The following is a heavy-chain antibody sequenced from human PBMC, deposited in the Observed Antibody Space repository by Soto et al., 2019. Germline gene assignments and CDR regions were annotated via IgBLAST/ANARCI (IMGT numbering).Heavy chain of an antibody. J-gene: IGHJ6*02. CDR3: ARHYSAMGV. V-gene: IGHV3-53*02. CDR1: GFTVSSDS. Sequence: EVQLVETGGDLIQPGGSLRLSCAASGFTVSSDSMTWVRQAPGKGLEWISIIYSDNNTDYEDSVKGRFSISRDTSKNIVYLQMNSLRAEDTAEYYCARHYSAMGVWGQGTTVTVSS. CDR2: IYSDNNT.